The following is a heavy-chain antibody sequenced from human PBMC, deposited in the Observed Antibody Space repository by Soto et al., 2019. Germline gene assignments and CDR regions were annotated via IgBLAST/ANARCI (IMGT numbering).Heavy chain of an antibody. D-gene: IGHD3-9*01. CDR2: INWNSRSI. Sequence: EVQLVESGGGLVQPGRSLRLSCAASGFTFDDYAIHWVRQAPGKGLEWVSGINWNSRSIGYADSVKGRFTISRDNAKNSLYLQMNSLRVEDTALYYCAKAHYDILTGPMDVWGKGTRVTVSS. CDR3: AKAHYDILTGPMDV. CDR1: GFTFDDYA. J-gene: IGHJ6*03. V-gene: IGHV3-9*01.